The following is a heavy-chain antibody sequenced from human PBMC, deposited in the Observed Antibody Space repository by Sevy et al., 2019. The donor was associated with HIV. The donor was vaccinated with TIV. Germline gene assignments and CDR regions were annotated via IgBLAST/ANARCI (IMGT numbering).Heavy chain of an antibody. CDR2: IKTKTDGGTT. D-gene: IGHD3-3*01. V-gene: IGHV3-15*07. Sequence: GGSLRLSCAASGFTFTNAWMNWVRQAPGKGLEWVGPIKTKTDGGTTDYAAPVKGRFTISRDDSKNTLYLQMNSLKTEDTAVYYCTTDLGLRFLEQDVFDIWGQGTMVTVSS. J-gene: IGHJ3*02. CDR1: GFTFTNAW. CDR3: TTDLGLRFLEQDVFDI.